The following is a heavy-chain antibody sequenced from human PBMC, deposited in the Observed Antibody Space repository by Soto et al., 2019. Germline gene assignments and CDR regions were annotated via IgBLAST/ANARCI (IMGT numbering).Heavy chain of an antibody. J-gene: IGHJ4*02. CDR1: GGSFSGYY. Sequence: SSETLSLTCAVYGGSFSGYYWSWIRQPPGKGLEWIGEINHSGSTNYNPSLKSRVTISVDTSKNQFSLKLSSVTAADTAVYYCARAGYGSDNWGQGTLVTVSS. V-gene: IGHV4-34*01. CDR3: ARAGYGSDN. CDR2: INHSGST. D-gene: IGHD3-10*01.